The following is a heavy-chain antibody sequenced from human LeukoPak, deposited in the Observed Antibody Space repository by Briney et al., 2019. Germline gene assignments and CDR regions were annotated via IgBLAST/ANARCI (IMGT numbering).Heavy chain of an antibody. CDR1: GFTFSSYS. CDR2: ISSSSSYI. Sequence: GRSLRLSCAASGFTFSSYSMNWVRQAPGKGLEWVSSISSSSSYIYYADSVKGRFTISRDNAKNSLYLQMNSLRAEDTAVYYCARDTHPPVAGPENDFGYWGQGTLVTVSS. V-gene: IGHV3-21*01. J-gene: IGHJ4*02. CDR3: ARDTHPPVAGPENDFGY. D-gene: IGHD6-19*01.